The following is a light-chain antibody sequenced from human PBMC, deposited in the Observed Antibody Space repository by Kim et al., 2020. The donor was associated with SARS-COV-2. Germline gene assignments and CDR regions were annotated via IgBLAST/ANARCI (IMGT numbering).Light chain of an antibody. V-gene: IGKV1-5*03. J-gene: IGKJ2*01. CDR3: QHYIRYPYT. CDR2: KAS. CDR1: QSISDW. Sequence: FASVGDRVTITCRASQSISDWLAWYQQKPGKAPNLLIYKASSLESGVPSRFSASGSGTEFTLTINSLQPDDFATYYCQHYIRYPYTFGQGTKLEI.